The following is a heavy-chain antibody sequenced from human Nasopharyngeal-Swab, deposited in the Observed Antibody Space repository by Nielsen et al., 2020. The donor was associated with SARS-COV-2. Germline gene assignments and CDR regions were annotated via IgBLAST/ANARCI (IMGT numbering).Heavy chain of an antibody. V-gene: IGHV4-34*01. CDR1: GGSFSGYY. J-gene: IGHJ6*02. Sequence: SETLSLTCAVYGGSFSGYYWSWIRQPPGKGLEWIGEINHSGSTNYNPSLKSRVTISVDKSKNQFSLKLRSVAAADTAVYYCARDNFWSGHYHVWGQGTTVTVSS. D-gene: IGHD3-3*01. CDR2: INHSGST. CDR3: ARDNFWSGHYHV.